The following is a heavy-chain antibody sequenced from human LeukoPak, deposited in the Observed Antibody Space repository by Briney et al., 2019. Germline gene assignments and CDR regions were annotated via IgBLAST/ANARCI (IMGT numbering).Heavy chain of an antibody. D-gene: IGHD7-27*01. CDR1: TVSGSSGNW. V-gene: IGHV4-4*02. CDR3: ARELLGAPTPGAY. Sequence: SKTLSLTCALSTVSGSSGNWWSWVRQPPGKGLERIGEVHKTGKTNYNPSLKTRVTISIDASENQLSLELTSVTAADAAVYYCARELLGAPTPGAYWGQGTRVTVSS. CDR2: VHKTGKT. J-gene: IGHJ4*02.